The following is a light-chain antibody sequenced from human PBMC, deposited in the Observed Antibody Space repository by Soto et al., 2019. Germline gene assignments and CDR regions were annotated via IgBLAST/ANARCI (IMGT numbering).Light chain of an antibody. V-gene: IGKV3-20*01. CDR1: QSINNYF. J-gene: IGKJ1*01. CDR3: QQYTNAPRT. CDR2: RAS. Sequence: EIVLTQSPGTLSLSPGETATFSCRASQSINNYFLAWHQQRPGQAPRLLIFRASQRASGIPDRFRGSGSGTDFTLTITRLEPEDFAVYYCQQYTNAPRTFGQGTKVDIK.